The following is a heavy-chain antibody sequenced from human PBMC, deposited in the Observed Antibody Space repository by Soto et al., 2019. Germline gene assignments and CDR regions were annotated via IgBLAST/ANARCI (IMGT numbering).Heavy chain of an antibody. CDR2: ISSDGGIT. CDR1: GFTFSSYA. J-gene: IGHJ4*02. V-gene: IGHV3-64D*06. Sequence: EGSLRLSCSDLGFTFSSYAMHWVRQAPGKGLQYVSSISSDGGITYYADSVKGRYTISRDNSKNTLYLQMTSLRVEDTAVYYCVKDRYAEYWGQGTLVTISP. D-gene: IGHD5-12*01. CDR3: VKDRYAEY.